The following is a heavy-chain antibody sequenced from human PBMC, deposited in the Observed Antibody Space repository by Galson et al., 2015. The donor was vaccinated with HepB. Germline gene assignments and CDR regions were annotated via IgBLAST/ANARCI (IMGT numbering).Heavy chain of an antibody. CDR2: ISYDGSNK. V-gene: IGHV3-30-3*01. J-gene: IGHJ4*02. D-gene: IGHD1-1*01. Sequence: SLRLSCAASGFTFSSYAMHWVRQAPGKGLEWVAVISYDGSNKYYADSVKGRFTISRDNSKNTLYLQMNSLRAEDTAVYYCARPRGTTGTTGKLDYWGQGTLVTVSS. CDR3: ARPRGTTGTTGKLDY. CDR1: GFTFSSYA.